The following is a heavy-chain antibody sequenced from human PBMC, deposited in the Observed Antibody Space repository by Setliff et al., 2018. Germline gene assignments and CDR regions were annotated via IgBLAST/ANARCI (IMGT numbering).Heavy chain of an antibody. CDR2: INHSGSA. J-gene: IGHJ3*02. CDR1: GGSFIGYY. V-gene: IGHV4-34*01. D-gene: IGHD1-1*01. Sequence: SETLSLTCAVCGGSFIGYYWSWIHQPPGKGLEWIGEINHSGSANYNPSLKSRVTISVDTSKNQFSLKLSSVTAAYTAVYYCARDALTTLRRRSFDIWGQGTMVTVSS. CDR3: ARDALTTLRRRSFDI.